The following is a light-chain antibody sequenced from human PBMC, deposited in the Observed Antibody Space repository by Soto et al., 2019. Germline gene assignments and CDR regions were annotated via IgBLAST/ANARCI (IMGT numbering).Light chain of an antibody. CDR1: QGVSRGY. V-gene: IGKV3-20*01. Sequence: EIVLTQSPGTLSLSPGERATLSCRASQGVSRGYLARYHQKPGQSPRLLISGASNRATGIPDRFSGSGSGTDFTLPISRLEPEDFAVYYCQQYGSSPLTFGGGTKVDIK. CDR3: QQYGSSPLT. J-gene: IGKJ4*01. CDR2: GAS.